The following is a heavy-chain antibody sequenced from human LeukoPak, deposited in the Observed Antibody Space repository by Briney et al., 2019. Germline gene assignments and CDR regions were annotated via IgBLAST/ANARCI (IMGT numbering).Heavy chain of an antibody. Sequence: ASVKVSCKASGYTFTSYGISWVRQAPGQGLEWMGWISAYSGNTNYAQKLQGRVTMTTDTSTSTAYMELRSLRSDDTAVYYCARGHLYYYDSSGSHFDYWGQGTLVTVSS. CDR3: ARGHLYYYDSSGSHFDY. CDR1: GYTFTSYG. V-gene: IGHV1-18*01. CDR2: ISAYSGNT. D-gene: IGHD3-22*01. J-gene: IGHJ4*02.